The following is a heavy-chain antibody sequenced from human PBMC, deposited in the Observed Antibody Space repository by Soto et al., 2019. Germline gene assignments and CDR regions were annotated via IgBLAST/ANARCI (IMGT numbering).Heavy chain of an antibody. CDR2: ISGHNGNT. V-gene: IGHV1-18*01. Sequence: ASVKVSCKASGYTFTNHGISWVRQAPGQGLEWLGWISGHNGNTKYAQRLQGRVTMTTDTSTSTAYMELRSLKSDDTAVYYCARDLYPLAYYFDYWGQGTMGTVSA. CDR1: GYTFTNHG. CDR3: ARDLYPLAYYFDY. J-gene: IGHJ4*02.